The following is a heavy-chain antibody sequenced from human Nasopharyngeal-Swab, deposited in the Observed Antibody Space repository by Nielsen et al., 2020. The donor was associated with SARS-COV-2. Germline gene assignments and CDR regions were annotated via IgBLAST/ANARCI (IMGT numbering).Heavy chain of an antibody. J-gene: IGHJ4*02. D-gene: IGHD3-10*01. V-gene: IGHV3-64*04. CDR3: ASYKMGIDY. Sequence: VRQAPGKGLQHVSAITHRGISTYYADSVKGRFTISRDNAKNSLYLQMNSLRAEDTAVYYCASYKMGIDYWGQGTLVTVSS. CDR2: ITHRGIST.